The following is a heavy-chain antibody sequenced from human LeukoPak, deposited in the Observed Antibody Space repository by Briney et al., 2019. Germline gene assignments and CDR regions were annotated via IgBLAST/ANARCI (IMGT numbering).Heavy chain of an antibody. CDR1: GFTFSSYA. CDR3: AKKFGSSNWYVGFDY. CDR2: ISGSGGTT. J-gene: IGHJ4*02. D-gene: IGHD6-19*01. Sequence: GGSLRLSCAASGFTFSSYAMSWVRQAPGKGLEWVSVISGSGGTTYYADSVKGRFTISRDNSENTLDLQMNSLRVEDMAVYYCAKKFGSSNWYVGFDYWGQGTLVTVSS. V-gene: IGHV3-23*01.